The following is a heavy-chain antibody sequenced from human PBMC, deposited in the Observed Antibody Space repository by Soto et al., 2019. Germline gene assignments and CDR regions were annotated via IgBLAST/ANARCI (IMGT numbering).Heavy chain of an antibody. V-gene: IGHV1-18*01. CDR1: GYTFTSNG. CDR2: ISANSGNT. Sequence: QVQLVQSGAEVKKPGASVKVSCKASGYTFTSNGISWVRQAPGQGLEWMGWISANSGNTNYAETLQGRVTVTTETSTTTAYMELRSLRSDDTAVCYCARDRNHGLDNWGQGTLVTVSS. D-gene: IGHD1-1*01. CDR3: ARDRNHGLDN. J-gene: IGHJ4*02.